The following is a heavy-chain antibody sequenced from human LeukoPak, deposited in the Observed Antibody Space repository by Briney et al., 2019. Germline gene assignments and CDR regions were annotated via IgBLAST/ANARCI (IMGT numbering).Heavy chain of an antibody. CDR3: ARAGDQYYFDY. J-gene: IGHJ4*02. V-gene: IGHV4-31*03. CDR1: GGSISSGGYY. Sequence: SETLSLTCTVSGGSISSGGYYWSWIRQHPGTGLEWIGYIYYSGSTYYNPSLKSRVTISVDTSKNQFSLKLSSVTAADTAVYYCARAGDQYYFDYWGQGTLVTVSS. D-gene: IGHD2-21*02. CDR2: IYYSGST.